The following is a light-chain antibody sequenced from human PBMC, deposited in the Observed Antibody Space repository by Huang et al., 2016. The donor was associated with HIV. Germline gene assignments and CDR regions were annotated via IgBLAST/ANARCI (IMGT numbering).Light chain of an antibody. CDR3: QQKWT. J-gene: IGKJ1*01. Sequence: DIQMTQSPSTLSAFVGDRVTITCRTSHRISSWLAWYQQKPGKAPNLLIAKASNLESGGPSRLSGNGSETEFTLTISRLRPDDLATYYGQQKWTFGQGTKVEI. V-gene: IGKV1-5*03. CDR1: HRISSW. CDR2: KAS.